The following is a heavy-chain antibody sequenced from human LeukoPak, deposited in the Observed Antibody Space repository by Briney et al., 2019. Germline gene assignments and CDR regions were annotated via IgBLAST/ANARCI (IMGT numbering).Heavy chain of an antibody. J-gene: IGHJ4*02. V-gene: IGHV4-4*07. CDR1: GGTISVYY. Sequence: PSETLSLTCTVSGGTISVYYWSCLGQPAGKGLEWIGRIYTSGSTNYNPSLKSRVTISADKSTNQFSLKLSTVTAADTAVYCCVLYRFGDLHYFYYWGQGTLVTVSS. CDR2: IYTSGST. CDR3: VLYRFGDLHYFYY. D-gene: IGHD3-16*01.